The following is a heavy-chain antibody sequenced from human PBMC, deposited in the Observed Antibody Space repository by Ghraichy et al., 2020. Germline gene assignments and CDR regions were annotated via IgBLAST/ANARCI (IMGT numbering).Heavy chain of an antibody. J-gene: IGHJ5*02. D-gene: IGHD3-10*01. V-gene: IGHV3-21*06. Sequence: GGSLRLSSAASGFAFNTYNMNWVRQAPGKGLEWVSSISRLNTFIYYADSVKGRFTISRDDTKNSLYLQMNNLTLEDTAVYYCARDLARVFFGSGSTTPAWFDPWGQGTLVTVSS. CDR1: GFAFNTYN. CDR3: ARDLARVFFGSGSTTPAWFDP. CDR2: ISRLNTFI.